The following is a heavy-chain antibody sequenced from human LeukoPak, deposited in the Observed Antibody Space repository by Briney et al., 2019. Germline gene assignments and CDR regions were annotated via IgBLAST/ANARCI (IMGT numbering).Heavy chain of an antibody. CDR3: AKRGQQPVNYFDY. V-gene: IGHV3-23*01. CDR2: ISGSGGSA. J-gene: IGHJ4*02. CDR1: GFTFSSYA. Sequence: GGSLRLSCAASGFTFSSYAMSWVRQAPGKGLEWVSAISGSGGSAHYADSVKRRFTISRDNSKNTLYLQMNSLRAEDTAVYYCAKRGQQPVNYFDYWGQGTLVTVSS. D-gene: IGHD6-13*01.